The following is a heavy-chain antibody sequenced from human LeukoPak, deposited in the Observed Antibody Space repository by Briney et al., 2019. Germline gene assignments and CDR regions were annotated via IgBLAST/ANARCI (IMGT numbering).Heavy chain of an antibody. CDR2: ISYDGSNT. V-gene: IGHV3-30-3*01. D-gene: IGHD1-26*01. J-gene: IGHJ4*02. CDR1: GFTFSSYA. CDR3: AREGYSGSYFDY. Sequence: TGGSLRLSCAASGFTFSSYAVHWVRQAPGKGLEWVAVISYDGSNTYYADSVKGRFTISRDNAKNSLYLQMNSLRAEDTAVYYCAREGYSGSYFDYWGQGTLVTVSS.